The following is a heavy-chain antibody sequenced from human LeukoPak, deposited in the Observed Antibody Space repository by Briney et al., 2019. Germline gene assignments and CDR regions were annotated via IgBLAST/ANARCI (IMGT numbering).Heavy chain of an antibody. J-gene: IGHJ4*02. D-gene: IGHD6-13*01. V-gene: IGHV1-69*04. Sequence: ASVKVSCKASGGTFSSYAISWVRQAPGQGLEWMGRIIPILGIANYAQKFQGRVTITADKSTSTAYMELSSLRSEDTAVYYCARSRALAAAGHFDYRGQGTLVTVSS. CDR1: GGTFSSYA. CDR3: ARSRALAAAGHFDY. CDR2: IIPILGIA.